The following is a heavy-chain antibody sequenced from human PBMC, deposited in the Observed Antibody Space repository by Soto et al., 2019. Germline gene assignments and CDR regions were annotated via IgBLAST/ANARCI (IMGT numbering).Heavy chain of an antibody. CDR3: AKGGYTSPFDY. J-gene: IGHJ4*02. V-gene: IGHV3-23*01. D-gene: IGHD5-12*01. CDR2: IRGVDLST. CDR1: GFTFSRYA. Sequence: EVQLLESGGDLVQAGGSLRLSCTASGFTFSRYAMTWVRQAAGKGLEWLSTIRGVDLSTYYADAVKGRFTISRDNSMNTLVLHMNRLRAEDTAIYYCAKGGYTSPFDYWGLGNLVTVSS.